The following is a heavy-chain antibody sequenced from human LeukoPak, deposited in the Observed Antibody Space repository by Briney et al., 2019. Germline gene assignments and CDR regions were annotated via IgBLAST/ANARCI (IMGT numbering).Heavy chain of an antibody. V-gene: IGHV3-64D*09. CDR2: ISSSGAGT. J-gene: IGHJ4*02. Sequence: GGSLRLSCSASGFSFSSCAMHWVSQAPGKGLEYVSGISSSGAGTYYTDSVKGRFTISRDNSKNTLYLQMNSLRAEDTAMYYCVKGRVYTSQMGDYWGQGTLVTVSS. CDR3: VKGRVYTSQMGDY. D-gene: IGHD5/OR15-5a*01. CDR1: GFSFSSCA.